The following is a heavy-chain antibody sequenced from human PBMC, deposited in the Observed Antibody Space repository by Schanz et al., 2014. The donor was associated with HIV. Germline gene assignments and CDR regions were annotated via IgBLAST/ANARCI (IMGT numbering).Heavy chain of an antibody. J-gene: IGHJ6*02. D-gene: IGHD3-16*01. Sequence: EVQLVESGGGLVKPGGSLRLSCAASGFIFSDYSMNWVRQAPGKGLEWVSSISSSSSYIYYADSVKGRFTISRDNSKNTLYLQMNSLRGEDTAVYYCARVANWDYYGMDVWGRGTTVTVSS. V-gene: IGHV3-21*01. CDR1: GFIFSDYS. CDR2: ISSSSSYI. CDR3: ARVANWDYYGMDV.